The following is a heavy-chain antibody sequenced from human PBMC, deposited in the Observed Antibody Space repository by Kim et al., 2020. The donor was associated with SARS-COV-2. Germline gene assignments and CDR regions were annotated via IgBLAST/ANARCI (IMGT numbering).Heavy chain of an antibody. D-gene: IGHD3-3*01. CDR2: ISAYNGNT. J-gene: IGHJ4*02. Sequence: ASVKVSCKASGYTFTSYGISWVRQAPGQGLEWMGWISAYNGNTNYAQKLQGRVTMTTDTSTSTAYMELRSLRSDDTAVYYCARGVLNFTPGQFLEWLSSPEPYYFDYWGQGTLVTVSS. CDR1: GYTFTSYG. V-gene: IGHV1-18*04. CDR3: ARGVLNFTPGQFLEWLSSPEPYYFDY.